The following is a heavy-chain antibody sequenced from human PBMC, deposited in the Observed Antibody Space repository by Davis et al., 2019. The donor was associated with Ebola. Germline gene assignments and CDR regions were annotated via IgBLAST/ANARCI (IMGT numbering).Heavy chain of an antibody. V-gene: IGHV4-34*01. CDR2: INHSGST. CDR3: ARVVFVAGATPSWYFDL. J-gene: IGHJ2*01. Sequence: SETLSITCAVYGGSFSGYYWSWIRQPPGKGLEWIGEINHSGSTNYNPSLKSRVTISVDTSKNQFSLKLSSVTAADTAVYYCARVVFVAGATPSWYFDLWGRGTLVTVSP. CDR1: GGSFSGYY. D-gene: IGHD2-15*01.